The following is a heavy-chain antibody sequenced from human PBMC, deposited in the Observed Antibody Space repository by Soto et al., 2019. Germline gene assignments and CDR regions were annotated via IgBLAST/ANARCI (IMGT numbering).Heavy chain of an antibody. CDR3: ARRTAKGGSYFDY. CDR2: IYYSGSA. D-gene: IGHD1-26*01. J-gene: IGHJ4*02. CDR1: GGSISSSSYY. V-gene: IGHV4-39*01. Sequence: RSLTCTVSGGSISSSSYYWGWIRQPPGKGLEWIGSIYYSGSAYYNPSLKSRVTISVDTSKNQFSLKLSSVTAADTAVYYCARRTAKGGSYFDYWGQGTPVTVSS.